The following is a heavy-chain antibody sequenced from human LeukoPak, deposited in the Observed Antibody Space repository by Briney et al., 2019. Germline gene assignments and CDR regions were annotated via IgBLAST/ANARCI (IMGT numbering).Heavy chain of an antibody. CDR2: IYPGDSNI. D-gene: IGHD7-27*01. J-gene: IGHJ4*02. CDR3: ARENWGSGDY. Sequence: GESLKISCKSSGDIFSSYWIGWVRQVPGKGLEWMGIIYPGDSNIKYSPSFVGQVTISTDESINTVYLQWSSLKASDTAIYYCARENWGSGDYWGQGTLVTVSS. V-gene: IGHV5-51*01. CDR1: GDIFSSYW.